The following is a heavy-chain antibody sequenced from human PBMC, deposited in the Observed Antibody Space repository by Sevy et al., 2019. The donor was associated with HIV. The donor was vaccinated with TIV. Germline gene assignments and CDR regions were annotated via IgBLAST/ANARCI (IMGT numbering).Heavy chain of an antibody. J-gene: IGHJ4*02. Sequence: ASVKVSCKVSGYTLTQLSMHWVRQAPGKGLEWLGSFDPEDGERIHAQKFQGRFTMTKETATDTAYMELSSLRSEDTAICYCATGREYYEGNSGYFDYWGQGTLVTVSS. V-gene: IGHV1-24*01. CDR1: GYTLTQLS. CDR3: ATGREYYEGNSGYFDY. CDR2: FDPEDGER. D-gene: IGHD3-3*01.